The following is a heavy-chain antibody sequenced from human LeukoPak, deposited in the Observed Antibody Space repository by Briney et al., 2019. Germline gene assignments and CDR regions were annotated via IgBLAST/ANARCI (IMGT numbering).Heavy chain of an antibody. V-gene: IGHV4-4*07. CDR1: GGSISCLY. CDR2: IYNSDNT. Sequence: PSETLSLTCSVAGGSISCLYWSWIRQPAGKGLDWIGRIYNSDNTNYNPSLKSRVTMSIVTSKNQISLELSSVTAADTAVYYCARGPYGSGSYGVDNWGQGILVTVSS. CDR3: ARGPYGSGSYGVDN. J-gene: IGHJ4*02. D-gene: IGHD3-10*01.